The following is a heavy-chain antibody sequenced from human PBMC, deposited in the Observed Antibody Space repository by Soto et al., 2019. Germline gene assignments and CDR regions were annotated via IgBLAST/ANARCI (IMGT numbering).Heavy chain of an antibody. Sequence: SGTLSLTYNVFWGSISSFCWRWIRQPPGKGLEWIGYMYYTGSTNYNPSLKSRVTMSLDTSKNQFSLKLTSVTAADTAVYYCARRYSGDWYFDYWGQGTLVTVSS. CDR3: ARRYSGDWYFDY. J-gene: IGHJ4*02. V-gene: IGHV4-59*08. D-gene: IGHD6-25*01. CDR1: WGSISSFC. CDR2: MYYTGST.